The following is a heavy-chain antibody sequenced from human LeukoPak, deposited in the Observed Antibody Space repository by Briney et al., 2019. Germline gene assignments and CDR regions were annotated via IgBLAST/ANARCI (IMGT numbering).Heavy chain of an antibody. J-gene: IGHJ3*02. CDR3: ARGVDVTTDAFDI. CDR2: IYYSGST. CDR1: GGSISSYY. V-gene: IGHV4-59*01. D-gene: IGHD4-17*01. Sequence: SETLSLTCTVSGGSISSYYWSWIRQPPGKGLEWIGYIYYSGSTNYNSSLKSRVTISVDTSKNQFSLKLSSVTAADTAVYYCARGVDVTTDAFDIWGQGTMVTVSS.